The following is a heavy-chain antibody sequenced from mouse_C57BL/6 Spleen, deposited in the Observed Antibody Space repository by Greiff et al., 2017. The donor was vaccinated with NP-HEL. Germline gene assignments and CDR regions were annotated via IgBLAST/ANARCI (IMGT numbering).Heavy chain of an antibody. CDR1: GFTFSSYA. V-gene: IGHV5-4*01. CDR2: ISDGGSYT. CDR3: AREDITAYFDV. Sequence: EVHLVESGGGLVKPGGSLKLSCAASGFTFSSYAMSWVRQTPEKRLEWVATISDGGSYTYYPDNVKGRFTISRDNAKNNLYLQMSHLKSEDTAMYYCAREDITAYFDVWGTGTTVTVSS. D-gene: IGHD1-1*01. J-gene: IGHJ1*03.